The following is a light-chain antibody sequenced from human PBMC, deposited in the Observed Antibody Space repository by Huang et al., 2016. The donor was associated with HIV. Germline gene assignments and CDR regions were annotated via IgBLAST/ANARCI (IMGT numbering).Light chain of an antibody. CDR3: MQGKQLPYT. Sequence: DIVMTQTPLSLSVTPGQPASISCKSSQGLLYREKIYLCWYLQKPGQSPQLLIYELSNRYSGVPDRFSGSGSPTDFTLKISRVETEDVGVYYCMQGKQLPYTFGQGTRLEIK. CDR1: QGLLYREKIY. V-gene: IGKV2-29*02. J-gene: IGKJ2*01. CDR2: ELS.